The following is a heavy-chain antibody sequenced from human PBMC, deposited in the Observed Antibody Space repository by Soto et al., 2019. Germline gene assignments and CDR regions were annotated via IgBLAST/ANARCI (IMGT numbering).Heavy chain of an antibody. D-gene: IGHD1-7*01. Sequence: SVKVSCKASGGAFSSYAISWVRQAPGQGLEWMGGIIPIFGTANYAQKFQGRVTITADKSTSTAYMELSSLRSEDTAVYYCATMWTQRTGTTNFDYWGQGTLVTVSS. J-gene: IGHJ4*02. CDR3: ATMWTQRTGTTNFDY. V-gene: IGHV1-69*06. CDR1: GGAFSSYA. CDR2: IIPIFGTA.